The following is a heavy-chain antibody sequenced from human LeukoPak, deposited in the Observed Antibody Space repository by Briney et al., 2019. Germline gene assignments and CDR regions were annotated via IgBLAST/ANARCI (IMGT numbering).Heavy chain of an antibody. CDR1: GSSFTSYW. CDR2: IYPGDSDT. D-gene: IGHD2-15*01. J-gene: IGHJ2*01. CDR3: ARLDCSGGSCYQGENYYWYFDL. V-gene: IGHV5-51*01. Sequence: LGESLKISCKGSGSSFTSYWIGWVRQMPGKGLEWMGIIYPGDSDTRYSPSFQGQVTISADKSISTAYLQWSSLKASDTAMYYCARLDCSGGSCYQGENYYWYFDLWGRGTLVTVSS.